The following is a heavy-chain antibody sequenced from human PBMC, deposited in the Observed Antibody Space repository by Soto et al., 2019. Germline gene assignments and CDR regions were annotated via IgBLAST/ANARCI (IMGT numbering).Heavy chain of an antibody. CDR2: IGTHADTT. CDR1: GFTFSTYA. Sequence: EVQLLESGGGLVQPGGSLRLSCAASGFTFSTYALTWVRQAPGKGLEWVSSIGTHADTTYYVDSVKGRFSISRDNSKNTVYLQMSSLSAEDTAVYYCARPYVEVAVNDAFEMWGRGTMVTVSS. CDR3: ARPYVEVAVNDAFEM. V-gene: IGHV3-23*01. D-gene: IGHD3-16*01. J-gene: IGHJ3*02.